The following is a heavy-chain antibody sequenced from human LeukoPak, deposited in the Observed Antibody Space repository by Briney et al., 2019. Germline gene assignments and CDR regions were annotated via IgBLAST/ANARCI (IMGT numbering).Heavy chain of an antibody. CDR1: GFTFSDYY. J-gene: IGHJ4*02. V-gene: IGHV3-11*04. D-gene: IGHD4-11*01. CDR3: ARITTVTPIDY. Sequence: GGSLRLSCAASGFTFSDYYMSWIRQAPGKGLEWVSYISSSSSTIYYADSVKGRFTISRDNAKNSLYLQMNSLRAEDTAVYYCARITTVTPIDYWGQGTLVTVSS. CDR2: ISSSSSTI.